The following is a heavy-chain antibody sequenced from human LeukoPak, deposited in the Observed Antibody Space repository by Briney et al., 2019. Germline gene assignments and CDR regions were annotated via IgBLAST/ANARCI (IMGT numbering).Heavy chain of an antibody. CDR3: ARGARRADCSGGSCYSKDLNYYYYMDV. CDR1: GGSFSGYY. V-gene: IGHV4-34*01. CDR2: INHSGST. D-gene: IGHD2-15*01. J-gene: IGHJ6*03. Sequence: SETLSLTCAVYGGSFSGYYWSWIRQPPGKGLEWIGEINHSGSTNYNPSLKSRVTISVDTSKNQFSLKLSSVTAADTAAYYCARGARRADCSGGSCYSKDLNYYYYMDVWGKGTTVTVSS.